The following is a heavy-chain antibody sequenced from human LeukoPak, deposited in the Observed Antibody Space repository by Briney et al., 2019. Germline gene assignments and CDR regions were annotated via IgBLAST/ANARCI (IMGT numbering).Heavy chain of an antibody. J-gene: IGHJ4*02. CDR2: IGNKATNYAT. Sequence: GGSLRLSCAASGFTFSNAWMSWVRQAPGKGLEWVGRIGNKATNYATAYAASVKGRFTISRDDSKNTAYLQMNSLKTEDTAVYYCTRSLNWIREYWGQGTLVTVSS. D-gene: IGHD1-20*01. CDR3: TRSLNWIREY. CDR1: GFTFSNAW. V-gene: IGHV3-73*01.